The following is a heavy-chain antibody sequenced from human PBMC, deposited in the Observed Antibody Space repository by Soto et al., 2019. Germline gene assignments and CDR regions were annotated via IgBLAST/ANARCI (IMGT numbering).Heavy chain of an antibody. J-gene: IGHJ4*02. Sequence: EVQLVESGGGLVQPGGSLRLSCAASGFTVSSNYMSWVRQAPGKGLEWVSVIYSGGSTYYADSVKGRFTISRDNSKNTLYLQMNSLRAEDTAVYYCARAIPIAAAGYYFDYWGQGTLVTVSS. D-gene: IGHD6-13*01. V-gene: IGHV3-66*01. CDR1: GFTVSSNY. CDR3: ARAIPIAAAGYYFDY. CDR2: IYSGGST.